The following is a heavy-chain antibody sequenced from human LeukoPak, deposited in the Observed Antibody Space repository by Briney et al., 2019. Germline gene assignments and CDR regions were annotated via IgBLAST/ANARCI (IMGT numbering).Heavy chain of an antibody. D-gene: IGHD2/OR15-2a*01. J-gene: IGHJ4*02. CDR2: MNPNSGNT. CDR3: ARALNIQGPFDY. V-gene: IGHV1-8*03. Sequence: ASVKVSCKASGYTFTSHDINWVRQATGQGLEWMGWMNPNSGNTGYAQKFQGRVTITRNNSISTVYMELSSLRSEDTAVYYCARALNIQGPFDYWGQGTLVTVSS. CDR1: GYTFTSHD.